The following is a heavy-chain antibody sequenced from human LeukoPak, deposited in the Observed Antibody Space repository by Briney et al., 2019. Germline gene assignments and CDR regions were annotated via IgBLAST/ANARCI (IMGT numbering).Heavy chain of an antibody. CDR1: GYTFTGYY. Sequence: GASVKVSCKASGYTFTGYYMHWVRQAPGQGLEWMGWINPNSGGTNYAQKFQGRVTMTRDTSISTAYMELSRLRSDDTAVYYCARAHWNDGNWFDPWGQGTLVTVSS. V-gene: IGHV1-2*02. CDR3: ARAHWNDGNWFDP. CDR2: INPNSGGT. J-gene: IGHJ5*02. D-gene: IGHD1-1*01.